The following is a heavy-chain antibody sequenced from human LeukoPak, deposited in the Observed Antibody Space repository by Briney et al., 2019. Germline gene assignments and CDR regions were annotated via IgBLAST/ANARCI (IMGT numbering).Heavy chain of an antibody. Sequence: SETLSLTCIVSGASNNSFYWSWLRQPPGKGLEWIGYTHPSGNSNYSPSLKSRVTISVDTSTNQFLLELKSVTAADTAVYYCARKVPKKGWFDPWGQGTLVTVSS. CDR3: ARKVPKKGWFDP. CDR2: THPSGNS. CDR1: GASNNSFY. J-gene: IGHJ5*02. V-gene: IGHV4-4*09.